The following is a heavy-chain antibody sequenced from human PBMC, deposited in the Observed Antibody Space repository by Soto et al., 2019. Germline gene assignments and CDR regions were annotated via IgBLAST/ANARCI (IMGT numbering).Heavy chain of an antibody. J-gene: IGHJ4*02. D-gene: IGHD3-3*01. V-gene: IGHV3-48*01. CDR3: ARAKRFLEWSTNTAFDY. CDR2: ISSSSSTI. Sequence: GGSLRLSCAASGFTFSSYSMNWVRQAPGKGLEWVSYISSSSSTIYYADSVKGRFTISRDNAKNSLYLQMNSLRAEDTAVYYCARAKRFLEWSTNTAFDYWGQGTLVTVSS. CDR1: GFTFSSYS.